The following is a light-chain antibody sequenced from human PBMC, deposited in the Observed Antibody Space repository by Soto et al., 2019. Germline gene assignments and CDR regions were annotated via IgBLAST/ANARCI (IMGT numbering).Light chain of an antibody. V-gene: IGKV4-1*01. CDR1: QSVLYSADGNNY. J-gene: IGKJ1*01. Sequence: DIVMSQSPDSLAVSLGERATINCKSSQSVLYSADGNNYLAWYQQKPGQPPKLLNYWASNRESGVPDRFSGSGSETDFTLTISSLQAEDVAVYYCHQYYSTPWTFGQGTKVEIK. CDR2: WAS. CDR3: HQYYSTPWT.